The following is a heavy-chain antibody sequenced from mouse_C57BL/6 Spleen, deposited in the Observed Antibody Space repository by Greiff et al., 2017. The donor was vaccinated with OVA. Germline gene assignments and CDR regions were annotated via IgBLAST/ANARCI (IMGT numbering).Heavy chain of an antibody. Sequence: VQLQQSGAELVRPGASVKLSCTASGFNIKDDYMHWVKQRPEQGLEWIGWIDPENGDTEYASKFQGKATITADTSSNTAYLQLSSLTSEDTAVYYCTTPPTLRGDDWGQGTTLTGSS. J-gene: IGHJ2*01. V-gene: IGHV14-4*01. CDR1: GFNIKDDY. CDR3: TTPPTLRGDD. CDR2: IDPENGDT.